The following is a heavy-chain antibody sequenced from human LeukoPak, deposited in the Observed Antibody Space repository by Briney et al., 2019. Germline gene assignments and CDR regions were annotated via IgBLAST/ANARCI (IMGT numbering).Heavy chain of an antibody. CDR2: IYDSGST. J-gene: IGHJ4*02. CDR3: ARGGVLKSVDY. Sequence: NPSETLSLSCTVSGGFISGHHWTWIRQPPGKGLEWIGYIYDSGSTTYNPSFKSRVTISVDTSKNQFSLKLSSVTAADTAVYYCARGGVLKSVDYWGQGTLIAVSS. D-gene: IGHD3-16*01. CDR1: GGFISGHH. V-gene: IGHV4-59*11.